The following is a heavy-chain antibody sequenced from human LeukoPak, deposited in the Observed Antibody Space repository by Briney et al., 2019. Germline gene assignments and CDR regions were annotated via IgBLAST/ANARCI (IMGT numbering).Heavy chain of an antibody. V-gene: IGHV1-18*01. CDR3: ATRVKYYGSGSYYTNYFDY. CDR2: ISAYTGNT. Sequence: ASVKVSCKASGYTFTSYDINWVRQAPGQGLEWMGWISAYTGNTNYAQKLQGRVTMTTDTSTSTAYMELSSLRSEDTAVYYCATRVKYYGSGSYYTNYFDYWGRGTLVTVSS. CDR1: GYTFTSYD. J-gene: IGHJ4*02. D-gene: IGHD3-10*01.